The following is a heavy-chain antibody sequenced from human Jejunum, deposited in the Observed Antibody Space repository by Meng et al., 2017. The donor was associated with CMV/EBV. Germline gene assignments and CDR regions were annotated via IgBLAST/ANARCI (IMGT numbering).Heavy chain of an antibody. V-gene: IGHV5-51*01. CDR1: GYSFTTYW. D-gene: IGHD3-16*01. CDR3: ARGGKSDYRVFDY. CDR2: IYPDDFDT. J-gene: IGHJ4*02. Sequence: SGYSFTTYWVAWVRQMSGRGLEWMGIIYPDDFDTRYSPSFQGQVTISADKSLTTAYLQWSSLKAPDTAMYYCARGGKSDYRVFDYWGQGTLVTVSS.